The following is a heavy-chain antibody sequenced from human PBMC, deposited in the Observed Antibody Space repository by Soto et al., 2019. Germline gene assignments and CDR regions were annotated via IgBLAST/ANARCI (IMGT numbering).Heavy chain of an antibody. J-gene: IGHJ4*02. Sequence: SETLSLTCTVSGGSISSYYWSWIRQPPGKGLEWIGYIYYSGSTNYNPSLKSRVTISVDTSKNQFSLKLSSVTAADTAVYYCAGRSSGWYGEASNYFDYWGQGTLVTVSS. D-gene: IGHD6-19*01. CDR3: AGRSSGWYGEASNYFDY. CDR2: IYYSGST. V-gene: IGHV4-59*01. CDR1: GGSISSYY.